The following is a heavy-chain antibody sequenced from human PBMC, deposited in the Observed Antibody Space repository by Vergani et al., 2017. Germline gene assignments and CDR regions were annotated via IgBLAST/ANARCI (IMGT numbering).Heavy chain of an antibody. Sequence: QVQLVESGGGVVQPGRSLRLSCAASGFTFSSYAMHWVRQPPGKGLEWVAVISYDGSNKYYADSVKGRFTISRDNSKNTLYLQMNSLRAEDTSVYYCARGASGDDVSSFDYWGQGTLVTVSS. D-gene: IGHD4-17*01. V-gene: IGHV3-30-3*01. CDR3: ARGASGDDVSSFDY. J-gene: IGHJ4*02. CDR1: GFTFSSYA. CDR2: ISYDGSNK.